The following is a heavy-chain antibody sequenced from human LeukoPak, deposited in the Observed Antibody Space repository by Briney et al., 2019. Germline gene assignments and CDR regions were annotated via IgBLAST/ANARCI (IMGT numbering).Heavy chain of an antibody. CDR3: ARDQEAFDY. Sequence: ASVKVSCKASGYSFTSNYIHWVRQAPGQGLEWMEMIYPRDGSTSYAQKFQGRVTVTRDTSTSTVHMELSGLRSEDTAVYYCARDQEAFDYWGQGTLVTVSS. CDR1: GYSFTSNY. CDR2: IYPRDGST. J-gene: IGHJ4*02. V-gene: IGHV1-46*01.